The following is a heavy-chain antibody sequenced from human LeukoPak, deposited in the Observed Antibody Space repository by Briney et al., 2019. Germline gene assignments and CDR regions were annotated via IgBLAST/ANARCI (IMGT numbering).Heavy chain of an antibody. V-gene: IGHV4-39*01. D-gene: IGHD4-11*01. Sequence: PSETLSLTCTVSGGSISSGNYYWGWIRQPSGKGLEWIGSIYNSGSTYYSTSLKSRVTISVDTSKNQFSLRLSSVTATDTAVYYCARNMTTVTTGVVSRHDAFDIWGQGTMVTVSS. CDR3: ARNMTTVTTGVVSRHDAFDI. J-gene: IGHJ3*02. CDR2: IYNSGST. CDR1: GGSISSGNYY.